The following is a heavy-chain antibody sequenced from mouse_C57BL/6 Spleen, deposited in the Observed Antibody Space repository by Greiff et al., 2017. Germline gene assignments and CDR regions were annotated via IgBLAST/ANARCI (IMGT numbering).Heavy chain of an antibody. D-gene: IGHD2-2*01. CDR2: ISSGSSTI. J-gene: IGHJ2*01. V-gene: IGHV5-17*01. Sequence: EVKLMESGGGLVKPGGSLKLSCAASGFTFSDYGMHWVRQAPEKGLEWVAYISSGSSTIYYADTVKGRFTISRDNAKHTLFLQMTSLRSEDTAMYYCARGGTMVTTGYYFDYWGQGTTLTVSS. CDR3: ARGGTMVTTGYYFDY. CDR1: GFTFSDYG.